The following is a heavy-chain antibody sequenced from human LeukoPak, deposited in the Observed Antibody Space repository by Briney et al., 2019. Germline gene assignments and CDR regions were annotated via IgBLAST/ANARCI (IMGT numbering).Heavy chain of an antibody. Sequence: ASVKVSCKASGYTFTSYYMHWVRQAPGQGLEWMGIINPSGGSTSYAQKFQGRVTITRNTSISTAYMELSRLRSDDTAVYYCARADQAGTFNFDYWGQGTLVTVSS. CDR3: ARADQAGTFNFDY. CDR1: GYTFTSYY. V-gene: IGHV1-46*01. D-gene: IGHD6-13*01. J-gene: IGHJ4*02. CDR2: INPSGGST.